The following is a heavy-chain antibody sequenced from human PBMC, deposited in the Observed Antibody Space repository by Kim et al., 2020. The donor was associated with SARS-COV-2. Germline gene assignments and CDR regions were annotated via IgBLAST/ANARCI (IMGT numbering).Heavy chain of an antibody. Sequence: SETLSLTCAVSGGSISSGGYSWSWIRQPPGKGLEWIGYIYHSGSTYYNPSLKSRVTISVDRSKNQFSLKLSSVTAADTAVYYCARGGPQYQLLFPNWFDPWGQGTLVTVSS. J-gene: IGHJ5*02. V-gene: IGHV4-30-2*01. CDR3: ARGGPQYQLLFPNWFDP. D-gene: IGHD2-2*01. CDR2: IYHSGST. CDR1: GGSISSGGYS.